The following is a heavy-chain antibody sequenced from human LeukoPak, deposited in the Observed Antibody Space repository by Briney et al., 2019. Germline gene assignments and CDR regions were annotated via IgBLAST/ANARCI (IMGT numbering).Heavy chain of an antibody. CDR1: GLTVSSTY. D-gene: IGHD6-13*01. V-gene: IGHV3-20*04. CDR3: ARAIAAAADEENAFDI. Sequence: GGSLRLSCAASGLTVSSTYMSWVRQAPGKGLEWVSGINWNGGSTGYADSVKGRFTISRDNAKNSLYLQMNSLRAEDTALYYCARAIAAAADEENAFDIWGQGTMVTVSS. CDR2: INWNGGST. J-gene: IGHJ3*02.